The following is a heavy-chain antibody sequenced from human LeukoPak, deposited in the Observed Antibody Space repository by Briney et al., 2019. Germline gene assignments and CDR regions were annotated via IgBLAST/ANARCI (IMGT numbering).Heavy chain of an antibody. J-gene: IGHJ3*02. V-gene: IGHV4-39*07. Sequence: SETLSLTCTVSGGSISSSSYYWSWIRQPPGKGLEWIGSIYYSGSTYYNPSLKSRVTISVDTSKNQFSLKLSSVTAADTAVYYCARDLNMDRAAFDIWGQGTMVTVSS. CDR3: ARDLNMDRAAFDI. CDR2: IYYSGST. CDR1: GGSISSSSYY. D-gene: IGHD3-10*01.